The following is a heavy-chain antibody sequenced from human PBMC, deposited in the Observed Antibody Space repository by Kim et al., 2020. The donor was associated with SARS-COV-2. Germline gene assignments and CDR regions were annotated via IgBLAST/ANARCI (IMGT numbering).Heavy chain of an antibody. CDR3: ARDLFHTVFDY. V-gene: IGHV1-3*01. J-gene: IGHJ4*02. CDR1: GDIFTNFA. Sequence: ASVKVSCKASGDIFTNFAIQWVRQAPGKGLAGLGWINDGTGNTKFSQQFQGRVTFTRETSANNSYMEMSSLGSEDTAVYYCARDLFHTVFDYWGQGTLV. CDR2: INDGTGNT. D-gene: IGHD2-21*01.